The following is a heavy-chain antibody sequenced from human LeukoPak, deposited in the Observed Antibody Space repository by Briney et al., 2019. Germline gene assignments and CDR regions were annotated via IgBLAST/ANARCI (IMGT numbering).Heavy chain of an antibody. J-gene: IGHJ4*02. CDR1: GFTFSSYG. Sequence: GGSLRLSCAASGFTFSSYGMHWVRQAPGKGLERVASIRYDGSNKYYADTVKGRFTISRDNSKNTLYLQMNSLRAEDTAVYYCAKRGATEFDYWGQGTLVTVSS. D-gene: IGHD1-26*01. V-gene: IGHV3-30*02. CDR3: AKRGATEFDY. CDR2: IRYDGSNK.